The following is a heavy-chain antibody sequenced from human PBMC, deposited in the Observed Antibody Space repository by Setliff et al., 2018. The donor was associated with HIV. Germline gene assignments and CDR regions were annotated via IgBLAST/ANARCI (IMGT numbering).Heavy chain of an antibody. Sequence: GGSLRLSCAASGFTFSSYSMNWVRQAPGKRLEWASYISGSSRDIYYADSVKGRFTISRDNSKNTVYLQMDSLRVEDTAIYYCAKHTSPAFKTFDYWGQGTLVTVSS. CDR3: AKHTSPAFKTFDY. CDR1: GFTFSSYS. CDR2: ISGSSRDI. J-gene: IGHJ4*02. V-gene: IGHV3-21*05.